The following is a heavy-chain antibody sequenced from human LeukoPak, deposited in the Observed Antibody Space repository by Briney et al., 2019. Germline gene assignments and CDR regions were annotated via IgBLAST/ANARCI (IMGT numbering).Heavy chain of an antibody. V-gene: IGHV4-4*07. CDR2: IYTSGST. Sequence: SETLSLTCTVSGGSISSYYWSWIRQPAGKGLEWIGRIYTSGSTNYNPSLKSRVTISVDTSKNQFSLKLSSVTAADTAVYYCARDEVVVVAATGGGHSWFDPWGQGTLVTVSS. CDR3: ARDEVVVVAATGGGHSWFDP. D-gene: IGHD2-15*01. CDR1: GGSISSYY. J-gene: IGHJ5*02.